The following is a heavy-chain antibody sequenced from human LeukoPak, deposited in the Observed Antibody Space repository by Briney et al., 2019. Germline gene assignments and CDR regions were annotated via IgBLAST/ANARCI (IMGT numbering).Heavy chain of an antibody. CDR1: GFTFSSYA. D-gene: IGHD2-2*01. CDR3: AKDHAAGGTSSLLWDY. CDR2: ISGSGGST. V-gene: IGHV3-23*01. Sequence: GGSLRLSCAASGFTFSSYAMSWVRQAPGKGLEWVSAISGSGGSTYYADSVKGRFTISRDNSKNTLYLQMNSLRAEDTAVYYCAKDHAAGGTSSLLWDYWGQGTLVTVSS. J-gene: IGHJ4*02.